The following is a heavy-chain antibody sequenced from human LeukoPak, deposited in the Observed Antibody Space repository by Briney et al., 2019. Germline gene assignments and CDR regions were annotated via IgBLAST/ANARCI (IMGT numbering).Heavy chain of an antibody. V-gene: IGHV1-2*02. J-gene: IGHJ5*02. CDR1: GYTFTGYY. Sequence: ASVKVSCKASGYTFTGYYMHWVRQAPGQGLEWMGWINPNSGGTNYAQKFQGRVTMTRDTSISTAYMELSRLRSDDTAVYYCARDGTSMVRGVNNWFDPWGQGTLVTVSS. CDR2: INPNSGGT. D-gene: IGHD3-10*01. CDR3: ARDGTSMVRGVNNWFDP.